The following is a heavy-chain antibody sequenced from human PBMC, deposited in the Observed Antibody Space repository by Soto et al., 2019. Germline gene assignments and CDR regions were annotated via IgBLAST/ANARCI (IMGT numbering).Heavy chain of an antibody. CDR1: GFTCRRYS. D-gene: IGHD3-3*01. Sequence: PGGSLSLSSAASGFTCRRYSMNWVRQAPGKGLEWISYISTTSSSIYYADSVKGRFTISRDNAKNSLFLQMNSLRDEDTAVYYCARMGVAFDYWGQGALVPVSS. J-gene: IGHJ4*02. CDR3: ARMGVAFDY. CDR2: ISTTSSSI. V-gene: IGHV3-48*02.